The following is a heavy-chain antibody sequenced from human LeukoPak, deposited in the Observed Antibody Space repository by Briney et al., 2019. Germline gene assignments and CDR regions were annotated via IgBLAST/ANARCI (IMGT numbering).Heavy chain of an antibody. D-gene: IGHD1-26*01. Sequence: GESLNISFKGSGYPFTSYWIGWVRQIPGKGLEWMGIIYPGDSDTRISPSFQDHVTIPADMSTTTAFLQWSRLKASDTAMYYCARRQYYHSGSDAFHIWGQGTMVTVSS. CDR3: ARRQYYHSGSDAFHI. CDR2: IYPGDSDT. J-gene: IGHJ3*02. CDR1: GYPFTSYW. V-gene: IGHV5-51*01.